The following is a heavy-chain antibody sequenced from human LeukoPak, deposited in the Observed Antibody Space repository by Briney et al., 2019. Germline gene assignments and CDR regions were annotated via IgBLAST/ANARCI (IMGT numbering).Heavy chain of an antibody. Sequence: GESLKISCKGSGYSFTSYWIGWVRQMPGKGLEWMGIIYPGDSDTRYSPSFQSQVTISAGKSISTAYLQWSSLKASDTAMYYCARGRGVVPAAFNWFDPWGQGTLVTVSS. V-gene: IGHV5-51*01. CDR3: ARGRGVVPAAFNWFDP. CDR1: GYSFTSYW. CDR2: IYPGDSDT. D-gene: IGHD2-2*01. J-gene: IGHJ5*02.